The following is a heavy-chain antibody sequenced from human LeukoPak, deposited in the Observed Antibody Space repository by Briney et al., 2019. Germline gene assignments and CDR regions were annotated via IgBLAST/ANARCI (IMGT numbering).Heavy chain of an antibody. CDR2: IYPGDSDT. D-gene: IGHD5-18*01. J-gene: IGHJ4*02. CDR1: GYSFSSNW. V-gene: IGHV5-51*01. Sequence: GESLKISCKGSGYSFSSNWVGWVRQMPGKGLEWMGIIYPGDSDTRISPSFLVQVTISADKSISTAYLQWSSLKASDTAMYFCARHEAGSYGYFDYWGQGTLVTVSS. CDR3: ARHEAGSYGYFDY.